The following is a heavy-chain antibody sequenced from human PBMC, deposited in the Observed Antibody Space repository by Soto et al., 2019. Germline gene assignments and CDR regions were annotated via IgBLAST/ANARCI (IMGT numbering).Heavy chain of an antibody. Sequence: GGSLRLSCAASGFTFGNSWMHWVRQAPGKGLEWVSRMNSDGSTTDYADSVKGRFTISRDNAKNALYLQMTSLRADDTAVYYCTRGPRPTSIGTGAFWGQGTLVTVSS. CDR2: MNSDGSTT. D-gene: IGHD3-10*01. CDR1: GFTFGNSW. J-gene: IGHJ4*02. V-gene: IGHV3-74*01. CDR3: TRGPRPTSIGTGAF.